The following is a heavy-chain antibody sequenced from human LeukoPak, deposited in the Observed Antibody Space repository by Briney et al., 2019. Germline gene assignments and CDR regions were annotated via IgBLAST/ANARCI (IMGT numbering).Heavy chain of an antibody. CDR1: GGSVSSDTYY. CDR3: AREGASWSIDY. D-gene: IGHD2-15*01. J-gene: IGHJ4*02. V-gene: IGHV4-39*07. Sequence: PSETLSLTCTVSGGSVSSDTYYWAWIRQPPGKGLEWIGSIYYSGSTYYNPSLKSRVTMSVDTSKNQFSLNLSSVTAADTAVYYCAREGASWSIDYWGQGTLVTVSS. CDR2: IYYSGST.